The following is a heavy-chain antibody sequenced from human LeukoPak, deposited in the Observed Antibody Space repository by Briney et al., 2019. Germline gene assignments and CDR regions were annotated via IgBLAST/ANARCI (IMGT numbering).Heavy chain of an antibody. J-gene: IGHJ4*02. CDR2: INSDGSSR. Sequence: QAGGSLRHSCAASGFTFSSYWMHWVRQAPGKGLVWVSRINSDGSSRSYADSVKGRFTISRDNAKNNLYLQMNSLRAEDTAVYYCARDKKTDDYGDYWPCVVDYWGERTLVTVSS. D-gene: IGHD4-17*01. CDR3: ARDKKTDDYGDYWPCVVDY. CDR1: GFTFSSYW. V-gene: IGHV3-74*01.